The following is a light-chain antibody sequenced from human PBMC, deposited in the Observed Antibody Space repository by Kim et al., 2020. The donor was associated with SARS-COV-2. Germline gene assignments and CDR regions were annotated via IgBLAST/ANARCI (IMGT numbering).Light chain of an antibody. J-gene: IGKJ2*03. CDR1: QSVSIN. Sequence: DIEMTQSPSTLSASVGDRVTITCRATQSVSINLNWYQQRLGKAPRLLIYGASTLQSGVPSRFSGSGSGTGFTLTISSLQPEDFAIYYCQQTFSTQYSFGQGTKLEI. CDR3: QQTFSTQYS. V-gene: IGKV1-39*01. CDR2: GAS.